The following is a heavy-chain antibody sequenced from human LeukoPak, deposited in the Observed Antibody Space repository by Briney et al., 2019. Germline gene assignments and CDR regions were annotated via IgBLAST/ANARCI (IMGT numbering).Heavy chain of an antibody. CDR2: IYGSGSA. CDR1: GGSISGYY. Sequence: SETLSLACTVSGGSISGYYWSWTRQSAGKGLEWIARIYGSGSADYSSFFNGRVTMSLDTSKNQFYLELTSVTAADTAVYYCAREGAATFPDFWGQGTLVTVSS. V-gene: IGHV4-4*07. J-gene: IGHJ4*02. CDR3: AREGAATFPDF. D-gene: IGHD1-26*01.